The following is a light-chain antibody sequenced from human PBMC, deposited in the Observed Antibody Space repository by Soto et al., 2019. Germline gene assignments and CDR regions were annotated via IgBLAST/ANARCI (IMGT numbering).Light chain of an antibody. V-gene: IGKV3-15*01. CDR2: GPS. J-gene: IGKJ5*01. CDR1: QSVNSN. CDR3: HQYHNWPMT. Sequence: EVVMTQSPATLSVSPGERATVSCRTSQSVNSNLAWYQQKPGQVPRLLIYGPSTRAIGIPDRFSGSGYGTEFTLTISSLQSEDFAVYYCHQYHNWPMTFGQGTRLEIK.